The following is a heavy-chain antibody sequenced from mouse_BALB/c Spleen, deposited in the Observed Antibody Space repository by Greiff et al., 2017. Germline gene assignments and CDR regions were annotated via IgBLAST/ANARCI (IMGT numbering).Heavy chain of an antibody. Sequence: QVQLQQSGAELAKPGASVKMSCKASGYTFTSYWMHWVKQRPGQGLEWIGYINPSTGYTEYNQKFKDKATLTADKSSSTAYMQLSSLTSEDSAVYYCAREIYGYSDVWGAGTTVTVSS. CDR2: INPSTGYT. CDR1: GYTFTSYW. CDR3: AREIYGYSDV. J-gene: IGHJ1*01. V-gene: IGHV1-7*01. D-gene: IGHD1-1*01.